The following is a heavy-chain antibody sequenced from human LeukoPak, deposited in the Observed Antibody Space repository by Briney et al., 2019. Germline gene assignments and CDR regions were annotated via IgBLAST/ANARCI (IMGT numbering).Heavy chain of an antibody. V-gene: IGHV1-18*01. Sequence: ASVKVSCKASGYTFTSYGISWVRQAPGQGLEWMGWISAYNGNTNYAQKLQGRVTMTTDTSTSTAYMELRSLRSDDTAVYYCARGADEYCSSTSCYHEDPFDYWGQGTLVTVSS. D-gene: IGHD2-2*01. CDR2: ISAYNGNT. CDR3: ARGADEYCSSTSCYHEDPFDY. CDR1: GYTFTSYG. J-gene: IGHJ4*02.